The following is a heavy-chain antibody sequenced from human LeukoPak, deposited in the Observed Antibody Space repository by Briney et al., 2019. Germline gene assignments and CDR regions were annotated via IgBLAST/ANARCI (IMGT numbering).Heavy chain of an antibody. CDR2: IKRDGSEK. CDR3: ARGSLVPAAPGIKPFDY. J-gene: IGHJ4*02. CDR1: GFTFSSYW. Sequence: GGSLRLSCAASGFTFSSYWMSWVRQAPGKGLEWVANIKRDGSEKYYVDSVEGRFTISRDNAKNSLYLQMNSLRAEDTAVYYCARGSLVPAAPGIKPFDYWGQGTLVTVSS. V-gene: IGHV3-7*01. D-gene: IGHD2-2*01.